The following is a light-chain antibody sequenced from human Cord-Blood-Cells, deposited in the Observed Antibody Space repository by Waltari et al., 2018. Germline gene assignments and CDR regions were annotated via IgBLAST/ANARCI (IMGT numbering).Light chain of an antibody. CDR2: AAS. V-gene: IGKV1-9*01. CDR3: QQLNSYPIT. J-gene: IGKJ5*01. CDR1: KGISSY. Sequence: DIQLTQSPSFLSASVGDRVTITCRASKGISSYFAWYQQKPGKAPKLLIYAASTLQSGVPSRFSGSGSGTEFTLTISSLQPEDFATYYCQQLNSYPITFGQGTRLEIK.